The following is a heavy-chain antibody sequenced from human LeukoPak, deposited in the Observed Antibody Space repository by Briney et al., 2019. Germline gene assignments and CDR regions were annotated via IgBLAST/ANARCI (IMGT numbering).Heavy chain of an antibody. D-gene: IGHD6-13*01. Sequence: SETLSLTCTVSGGSISSDHWNWIRQPPGKGLEWIGCIYYSGSTYYNPSLKSRVTISVDMSKSQFSLKLSSVTAADTAVYYCARSITSSWYGDFQHWGQGTLVTVSS. CDR1: GGSISSDH. V-gene: IGHV4-59*01. CDR3: ARSITSSWYGDFQH. J-gene: IGHJ1*01. CDR2: IYYSGST.